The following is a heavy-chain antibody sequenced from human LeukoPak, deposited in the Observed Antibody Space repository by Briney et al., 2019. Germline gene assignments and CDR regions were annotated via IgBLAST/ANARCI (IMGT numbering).Heavy chain of an antibody. J-gene: IGHJ5*02. Sequence: PGGSLRLSCAASGFTVSSNYMSWVRQAPGKGLEWVSVIYSGGSTYYADSVKGRFTISRDNSKSTLYLQMNSLRAEDTAVYYCASATQWLANWFDPWGQGTLATVSS. D-gene: IGHD6-19*01. CDR1: GFTVSSNY. V-gene: IGHV3-66*01. CDR2: IYSGGST. CDR3: ASATQWLANWFDP.